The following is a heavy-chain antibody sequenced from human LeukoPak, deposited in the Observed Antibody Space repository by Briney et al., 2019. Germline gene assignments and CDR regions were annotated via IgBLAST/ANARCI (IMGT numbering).Heavy chain of an antibody. CDR3: ARDPGGRNLDY. D-gene: IGHD1-26*01. CDR1: GGSISPYY. Sequence: SETLSLTCTVSGGSISPYYWSWIRQPPGKGLEWIGYIYYSGSTNCNPSLKSRVTISVDTSKNQFSLNLSSVTAADTAVYYCARDPGGRNLDYWGQGTLVTVSS. V-gene: IGHV4-59*01. J-gene: IGHJ4*02. CDR2: IYYSGST.